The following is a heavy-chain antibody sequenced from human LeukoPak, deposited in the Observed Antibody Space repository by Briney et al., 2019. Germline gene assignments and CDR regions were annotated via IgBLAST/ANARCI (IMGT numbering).Heavy chain of an antibody. Sequence: SQTLSLTCAISGDSVSSNSVTRNWIRQSPSRGLEWLGRTYYRSTWYNDYAVSVRGRITVNPDTSKNQFSLHLNSVTPEDTAVYYCARRLTQYDCFDPWGQGILVTVSS. V-gene: IGHV6-1*01. J-gene: IGHJ5*02. CDR3: ARRLTQYDCFDP. CDR1: GDSVSSNSVT. CDR2: TYYRSTWYN. D-gene: IGHD2-2*01.